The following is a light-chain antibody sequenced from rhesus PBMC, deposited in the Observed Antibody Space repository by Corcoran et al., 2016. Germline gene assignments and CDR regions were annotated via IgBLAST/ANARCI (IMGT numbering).Light chain of an antibody. V-gene: IGKV1S12*01. CDR2: AAS. J-gene: IGKJ4*01. CDR1: QNIYSN. Sequence: DIQMTQSPSALSASVGDRVTISCRASQNIYSNLAWYQQKPGKAPKLLINAASSLQTGIPSRFCGSGSGTDFTLTISSLQPEDSAAYYCQHYYDNPLTFGGGTKVELK. CDR3: QHYYDNPLT.